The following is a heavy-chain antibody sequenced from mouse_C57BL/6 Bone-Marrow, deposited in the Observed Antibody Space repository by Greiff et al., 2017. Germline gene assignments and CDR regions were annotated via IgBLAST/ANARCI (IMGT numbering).Heavy chain of an antibody. D-gene: IGHD2-4*01. V-gene: IGHV5-2*03. CDR1: EYEFPSHD. CDR2: INSDGGST. CDR3: ARLSYDYEYFDV. Sequence: EVKLVESGGGLVQPGESLKLSCESNEYEFPSHDMSWVRKTPEKRLEFVAAINSDGGSTYYPDTLERRFIISRDNTKKTLYLQMSSLRSEDTALYYCARLSYDYEYFDVWGTGTTVTVSS. J-gene: IGHJ1*03.